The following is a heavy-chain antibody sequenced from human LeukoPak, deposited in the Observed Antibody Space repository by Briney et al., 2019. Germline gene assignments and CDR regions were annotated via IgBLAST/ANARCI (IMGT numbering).Heavy chain of an antibody. D-gene: IGHD3-10*01. CDR2: IKQDGSEK. V-gene: IGHV3-7*01. CDR3: AKWANLGSGSYNWFDP. J-gene: IGHJ5*02. Sequence: GGSLRLSCAASGFTFSSYWMSWVRQAPGKGLEWVANIKQDGSEKYYVDSVKGRFTISRDNAKNSLYLQMNSLRAEDTAVYYCAKWANLGSGSYNWFDPWGQGTLVTVSS. CDR1: GFTFSSYW.